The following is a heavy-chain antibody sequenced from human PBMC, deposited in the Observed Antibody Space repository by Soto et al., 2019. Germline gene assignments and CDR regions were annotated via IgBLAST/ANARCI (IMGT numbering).Heavy chain of an antibody. CDR3: AREVYSSTYFDS. V-gene: IGHV2-5*02. Sequence: QITLKESGPTLLRPTQTLTLTCTFSGFSLSTSGVGVGWIRQPPGKALEWLAVIHWEDDHRYSPSLKTRLTITKNTSKNQVVLTMTKLDPADTATYYCAREVYSSTYFDSWGQGTLVTVSS. CDR1: GFSLSTSGVG. J-gene: IGHJ4*02. CDR2: IHWEDDH. D-gene: IGHD6-13*01.